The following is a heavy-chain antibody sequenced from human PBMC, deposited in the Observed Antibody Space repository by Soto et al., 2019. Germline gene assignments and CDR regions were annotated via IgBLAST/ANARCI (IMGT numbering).Heavy chain of an antibody. D-gene: IGHD3-9*01. CDR1: GGSISSYDYY. CDR3: ARRYGYYFDY. Sequence: SETLSLTCTVSGGSISSYDYYWSWIRQPPGKGLECIGYIYYSGSTYYNPSLKSRVTISVDTSKNQFSLKLSSVTAADTAVYYCARRYGYYFDYWGQGTLVTVSS. J-gene: IGHJ4*02. V-gene: IGHV4-30-4*01. CDR2: IYYSGST.